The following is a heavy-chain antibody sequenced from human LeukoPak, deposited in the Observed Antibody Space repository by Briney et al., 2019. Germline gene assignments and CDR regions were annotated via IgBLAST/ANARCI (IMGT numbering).Heavy chain of an antibody. V-gene: IGHV4-59*01. CDR1: GGSISSYY. D-gene: IGHD6-13*01. Sequence: SETLSLTCTVSGGSISSYYWSWIRQPPGMGLEWIGYIYYSGTTNYSPSLKSRVTISVDTSKNQFSLKLSSVTAADTAVYYCARGVYIAAAQYGYWGQGTLVTVSS. CDR3: ARGVYIAAAQYGY. J-gene: IGHJ4*02. CDR2: IYYSGTT.